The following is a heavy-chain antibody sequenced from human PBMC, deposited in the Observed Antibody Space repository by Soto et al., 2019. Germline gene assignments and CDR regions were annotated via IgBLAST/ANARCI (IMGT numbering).Heavy chain of an antibody. Sequence: EVQLVETGGGLIQPGGSLRLSCAVSGFTVSTNYMSWVRQAPGKGLEWVSVIYYDAGSTYYADSVKGRFSISRDSSRNTLYLQMNSLRAEDTAVYYCASGQQVILRYYYGLDVWGQGTTVTVSS. J-gene: IGHJ6*02. V-gene: IGHV3-53*02. CDR3: ASGQQVILRYYYGLDV. CDR1: GFTVSTNY. CDR2: IYYDAGST. D-gene: IGHD6-13*01.